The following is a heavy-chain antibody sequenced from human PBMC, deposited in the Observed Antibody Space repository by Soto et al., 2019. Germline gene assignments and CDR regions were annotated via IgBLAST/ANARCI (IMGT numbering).Heavy chain of an antibody. V-gene: IGHV1-3*01. CDR3: ARDAEEARRDRVVVVAAILSPVDV. D-gene: IGHD2-15*01. Sequence: ASVKVSCKASGYTFTSYAMHWVRQAPGQRLEWMGWINAGNGNTKYSQKFQGRVTITRDTSASTAYMELSSLRSEDTAVYYCARDAEEARRDRVVVVAAILSPVDVWGKGTTVTVSS. J-gene: IGHJ6*04. CDR2: INAGNGNT. CDR1: GYTFTSYA.